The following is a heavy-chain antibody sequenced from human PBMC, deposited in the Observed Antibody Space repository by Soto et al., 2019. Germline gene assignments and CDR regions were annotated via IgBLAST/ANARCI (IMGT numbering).Heavy chain of an antibody. Sequence: SETLSLTCTVSGVSISNYYWSWIRQPPGKGLEWIGYIYYSGITNYNPSLKSRVTISVDTSKNQFSLRLSSVTAADTAVYYCARGRYYFDYWGRGTLVPVSS. CDR2: IYYSGIT. CDR1: GVSISNYY. J-gene: IGHJ4*02. V-gene: IGHV4-59*01. CDR3: ARGRYYFDY.